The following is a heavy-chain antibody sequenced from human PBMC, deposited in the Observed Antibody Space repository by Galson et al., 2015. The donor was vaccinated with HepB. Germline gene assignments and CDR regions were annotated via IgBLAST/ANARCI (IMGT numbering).Heavy chain of an antibody. Sequence: TLSLTCTVSGDSIRNGDFYWSWIRQPPGKGLEWVGHIYYSGSTYYNPSLKSRLTISVDTSTNQFSLKLNSVTAADTAVYYCARGPPSDSNTGDWFGPWGQGTLVTVSS. CDR1: GDSIRNGDFY. CDR2: IYYSGST. V-gene: IGHV4-31*03. CDR3: ARGPPSDSNTGDWFGP. D-gene: IGHD2-21*01. J-gene: IGHJ5*02.